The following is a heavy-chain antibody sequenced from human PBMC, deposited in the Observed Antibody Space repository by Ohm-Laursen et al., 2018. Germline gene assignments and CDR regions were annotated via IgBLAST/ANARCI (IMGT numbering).Heavy chain of an antibody. CDR2: IKQDGSEK. V-gene: IGHV3-7*01. Sequence: SLRLSCAASGFTFSDYWMSWVRQAPGKGLEWVANIKQDGSEKYFLDSVKGRFTFSRDNAKNSVSLQMNSLRGEDTAVYYCAKDLARTDFYYAMDVWGQGTTVTVSS. J-gene: IGHJ6*02. CDR1: GFTFSDYW. CDR3: AKDLARTDFYYAMDV. D-gene: IGHD2-8*02.